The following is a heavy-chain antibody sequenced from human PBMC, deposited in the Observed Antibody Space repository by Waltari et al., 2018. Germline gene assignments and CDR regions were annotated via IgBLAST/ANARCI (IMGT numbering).Heavy chain of an antibody. CDR2: ISAYNGNT. V-gene: IGHV1-18*01. J-gene: IGHJ4*02. CDR3: AREVYYYDSSGYPKGGFFDY. D-gene: IGHD3-22*01. Sequence: WMGWISAYNGNTNYAQKLHGRVTMTTDTSTSTAYMELRSLRSDDTAVYYCAREVYYYDSSGYPKGGFFDYWGQGTLVTVSS.